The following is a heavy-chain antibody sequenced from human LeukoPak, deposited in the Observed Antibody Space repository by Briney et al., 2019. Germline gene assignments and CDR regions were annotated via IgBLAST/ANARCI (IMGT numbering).Heavy chain of an antibody. Sequence: QSGGSLRLSCAASGFTFSSYGMHWVRQAPGKGLEWVAVISYDGSNKYYADSVKGRFTISRDNSKNTLYLQMNSLRAEDTAVYYCAKSSTVNTPFDYWGQGTLVTVSS. V-gene: IGHV3-30*18. CDR2: ISYDGSNK. CDR1: GFTFSSYG. CDR3: AKSSTVNTPFDY. D-gene: IGHD4-17*01. J-gene: IGHJ4*02.